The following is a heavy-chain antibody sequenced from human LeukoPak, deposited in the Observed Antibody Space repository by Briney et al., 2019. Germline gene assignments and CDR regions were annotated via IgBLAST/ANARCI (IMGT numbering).Heavy chain of an antibody. CDR3: ARTNRELVTGFDY. CDR1: GYTFTGYY. Sequence: SVKVSCKASGYTFTGYYMHWVRQAPGQGLEWMGWINPNSGGTNYAQKFQGRVTMTRDTSISTAYMELSRLRSDDTAVYYCARTNRELVTGFDYWGQGTLVTVSS. J-gene: IGHJ4*02. D-gene: IGHD6-6*01. CDR2: INPNSGGT. V-gene: IGHV1-2*02.